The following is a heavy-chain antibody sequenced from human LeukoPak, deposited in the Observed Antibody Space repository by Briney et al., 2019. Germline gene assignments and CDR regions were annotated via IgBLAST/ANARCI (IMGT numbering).Heavy chain of an antibody. Sequence: SQTLSLTCTVSGDSITSGYYYWGWLRQPAGKGLEWIGRIQSSGNTNYTPPLKSRVTISADTSNNHFSLKLSSVTAADTAVFFCARGTVKVGATVLFDYWGQGTLVTVSS. D-gene: IGHD1-26*01. CDR3: ARGTVKVGATVLFDY. V-gene: IGHV4-61*02. J-gene: IGHJ4*02. CDR2: IQSSGNT. CDR1: GDSITSGYYY.